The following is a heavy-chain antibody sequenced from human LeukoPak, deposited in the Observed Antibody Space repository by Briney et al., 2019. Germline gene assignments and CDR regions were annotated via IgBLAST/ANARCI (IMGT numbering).Heavy chain of an antibody. CDR1: GFTFDEYA. Sequence: PGGSLRLSCAASGFTFDEYAMHWVRQAPGKGLEWVSLISWDGGTTFYADSVKGRFTISRDNSKNTLYLQMNSLRAEDTAVYYCAKDKGYSSSWYWDYWGQGALVTVSS. J-gene: IGHJ4*02. CDR2: ISWDGGTT. D-gene: IGHD6-13*01. CDR3: AKDKGYSSSWYWDY. V-gene: IGHV3-43D*03.